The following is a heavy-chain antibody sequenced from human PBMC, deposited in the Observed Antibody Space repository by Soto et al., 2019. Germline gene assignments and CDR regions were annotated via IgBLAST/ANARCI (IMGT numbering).Heavy chain of an antibody. J-gene: IGHJ6*02. Sequence: PGGSLRLSCAASGFTFSSYAMHWVRQAPGKGLEWVAVISYDGSNKYYADSVKGRFTISRDNSKNTLYLQMNSLRAEDTAVYYCAREGPLVRYSSGWRNYYYGMDVWGQGTTVTVSS. CDR3: AREGPLVRYSSGWRNYYYGMDV. D-gene: IGHD6-19*01. CDR1: GFTFSSYA. CDR2: ISYDGSNK. V-gene: IGHV3-30-3*01.